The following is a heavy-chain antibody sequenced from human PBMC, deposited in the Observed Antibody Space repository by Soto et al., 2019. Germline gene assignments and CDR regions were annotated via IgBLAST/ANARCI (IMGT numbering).Heavy chain of an antibody. V-gene: IGHV3-43*01. J-gene: IGHJ5*02. CDR1: GFTFDDYN. Sequence: GGSLRLSCAASGFTFDDYNMHLVRQAPGKXLEWVSLISRDGTNTNYAESVKGRFTISRDNSKNSLYLQMNSLRTEDTALYYCVKETYYYDVSSYYTLGSWGQGTLVTVSS. CDR3: VKETYYYDVSSYYTLGS. D-gene: IGHD3-3*01. CDR2: ISRDGTNT.